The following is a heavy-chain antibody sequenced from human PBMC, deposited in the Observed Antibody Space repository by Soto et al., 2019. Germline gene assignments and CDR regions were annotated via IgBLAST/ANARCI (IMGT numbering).Heavy chain of an antibody. CDR2: ISGSGGST. CDR1: GFTFSSYS. Sequence: GGSLILSCAASGFTFSSYSMSWVRPAPGKGLEWVSAISGSGGSTYYADSVKGRFTISRDNSKNTLYLQMNSLRAEDTAVYYCAKDIVVVVAATPQDLDYWGQGTLVTVSS. J-gene: IGHJ4*02. D-gene: IGHD2-15*01. CDR3: AKDIVVVVAATPQDLDY. V-gene: IGHV3-23*01.